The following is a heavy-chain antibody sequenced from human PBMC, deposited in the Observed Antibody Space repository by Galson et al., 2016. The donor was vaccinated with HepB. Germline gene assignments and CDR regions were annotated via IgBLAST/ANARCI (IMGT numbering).Heavy chain of an antibody. D-gene: IGHD6-19*01. CDR1: GFTFSGYW. J-gene: IGHJ5*02. Sequence: SLRLSCAASGFTFSGYWMTWVRQAPGKGLEWVANIKQDGSEKYYVDSVNGRFTISRDNAKNSVYLQMNSLRVEDTAVYYCTRDGALPGGWVWIDPWGQGTLVIVSS. CDR2: IKQDGSEK. CDR3: TRDGALPGGWVWIDP. V-gene: IGHV3-7*01.